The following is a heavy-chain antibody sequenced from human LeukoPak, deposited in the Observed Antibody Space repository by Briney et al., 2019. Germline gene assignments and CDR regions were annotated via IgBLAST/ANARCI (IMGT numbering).Heavy chain of an antibody. J-gene: IGHJ3*02. D-gene: IGHD5-12*01. CDR3: ARHTRPGHSGYENAFDI. V-gene: IGHV4-39*01. CDR2: VFDSGST. CDR1: GGSISRTSHY. Sequence: SETLSLTCTVSGGSISRTSHYWDWIRQPPGKGLEWIGNVFDSGSTHYNPSLKSRVTISVDTSKNQFSLRLSSVTAADTAVYYCARHTRPGHSGYENAFDIWGQGTMVTVSS.